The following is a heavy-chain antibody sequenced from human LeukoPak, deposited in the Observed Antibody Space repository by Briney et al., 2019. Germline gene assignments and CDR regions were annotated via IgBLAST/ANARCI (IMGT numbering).Heavy chain of an antibody. V-gene: IGHV3-66*01. D-gene: IGHD1-26*01. CDR3: AREGTWSYYYAY. CDR2: IYSGGST. Sequence: GGSLRLSCAASGFTVRSNYMNWVRQAPGKGLEWVSVIYSGGSTYYADSVKGRFTISRDNSKNTLYLQMNSLRAEDTAVYYCAREGTWSYYYAYWGQGTLVTVSS. CDR1: GFTVRSNY. J-gene: IGHJ4*02.